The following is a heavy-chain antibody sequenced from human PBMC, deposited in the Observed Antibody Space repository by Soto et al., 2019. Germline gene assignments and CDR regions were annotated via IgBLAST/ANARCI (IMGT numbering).Heavy chain of an antibody. CDR2: ISGSGGST. D-gene: IGHD2-2*01. J-gene: IGHJ4*02. V-gene: IGHV3-23*01. CDR1: GFTFSSCA. Sequence: LRLSCAASGFTFSSCAMSWVRQAPGKGLEWVAAISGSGGSTFYADPVKGRFSISRDNSKTTMYLQMNSLGAEDTAVYYCAKGRGYCSSTSCYVASDYWGQGTLVTVSS. CDR3: AKGRGYCSSTSCYVASDY.